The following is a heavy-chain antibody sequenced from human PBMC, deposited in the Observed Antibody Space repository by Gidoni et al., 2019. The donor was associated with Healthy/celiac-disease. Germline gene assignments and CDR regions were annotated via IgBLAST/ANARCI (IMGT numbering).Heavy chain of an antibody. CDR3: ASLYYDSSGYLGIVDP. J-gene: IGHJ5*02. V-gene: IGHV4-59*01. Sequence: QVQLQESGPGLVKPSETLSLTCTVSGGSISSYYWSWIRQPPGKGLEWIGYIYYSGSTNYNPSLKSRVTISVDTSKNQFSLKLSSVTAADTAVYYCASLYYDSSGYLGIVDPWGQGTLVTVSS. CDR2: IYYSGST. D-gene: IGHD3-22*01. CDR1: GGSISSYY.